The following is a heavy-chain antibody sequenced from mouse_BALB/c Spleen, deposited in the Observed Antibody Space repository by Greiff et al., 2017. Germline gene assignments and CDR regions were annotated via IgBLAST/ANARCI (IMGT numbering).Heavy chain of an antibody. D-gene: IGHD3-1*01. CDR1: GYNFTSYW. Sequence: VQLQQPGAELVKPGTSVKLSCKASGYNFTSYWINWVKLRPGQGLEWIGDIYPGSGSTNYNEKFKSKATLTVDTSSSTAYMQLSSLASEDSALYYCATSSGYDYAMDYWGQGTSVTVSS. CDR3: ATSSGYDYAMDY. CDR2: IYPGSGST. J-gene: IGHJ4*01. V-gene: IGHV1-55*01.